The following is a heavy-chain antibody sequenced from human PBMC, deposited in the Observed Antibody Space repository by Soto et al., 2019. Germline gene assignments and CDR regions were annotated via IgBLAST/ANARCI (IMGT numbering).Heavy chain of an antibody. V-gene: IGHV4-59*01. D-gene: IGHD4-17*01. CDR1: GGSISSYY. J-gene: IGHJ2*01. CDR3: ARVRGYGDVQIGVDL. Sequence: SETLSLTCTVSGGSISSYYWSWIRQPPGKGLEWIGYIYYSGSTNYNPSLKSRVTISVDTSKNQFSLKLSSVTAADTAVYYCARVRGYGDVQIGVDLWGRGTLVTVSS. CDR2: IYYSGST.